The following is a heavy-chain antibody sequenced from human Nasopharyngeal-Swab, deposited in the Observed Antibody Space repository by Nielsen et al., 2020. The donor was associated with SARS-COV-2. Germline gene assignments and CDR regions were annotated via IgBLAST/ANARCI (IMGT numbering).Heavy chain of an antibody. Sequence: GESLKISCAASGFTFSSYSMNWVRQAPGKGLEWVSYISSSSSTIYYADSVKGRFTIYRDNAKNSLYLQMNSLRDEDTAVYYCASLAAAGSLYYYYGMDVWGQGTTVTVSS. CDR1: GFTFSSYS. D-gene: IGHD6-13*01. V-gene: IGHV3-48*02. CDR2: ISSSSSTI. J-gene: IGHJ6*02. CDR3: ASLAAAGSLYYYYGMDV.